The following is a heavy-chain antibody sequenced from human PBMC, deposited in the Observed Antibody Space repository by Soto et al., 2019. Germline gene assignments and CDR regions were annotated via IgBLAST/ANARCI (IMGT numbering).Heavy chain of an antibody. J-gene: IGHJ3*02. CDR3: AREGDNHDAFDI. CDR2: IIPILGIA. D-gene: IGHD2-15*01. V-gene: IGHV1-69*08. Sequence: QVQLVQSGAEVKKPGSSVKVSCKASGGTFSSYTISWVRQAPGQGLEWMGRIIPILGIANYAQKFQGRVTITADKSTSKAYMELSSLRSEDTAVYYCAREGDNHDAFDIWGQGTMVTVSS. CDR1: GGTFSSYT.